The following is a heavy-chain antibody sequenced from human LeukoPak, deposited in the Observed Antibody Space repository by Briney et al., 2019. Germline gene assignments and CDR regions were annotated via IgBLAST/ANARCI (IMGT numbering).Heavy chain of an antibody. V-gene: IGHV4-34*01. D-gene: IGHD3-10*01. Sequence: PSETLSLTCTVSGGSFSGYYWSWIRQPPGKGLEWIGEINHSGSTNYNPSLKSRVTISVHTTKNQFSLKLSSVTAADTAVYYCAMNLLGRSYWYFDLWGRGTLVTVSS. J-gene: IGHJ2*01. CDR3: AMNLLGRSYWYFDL. CDR2: INHSGST. CDR1: GGSFSGYY.